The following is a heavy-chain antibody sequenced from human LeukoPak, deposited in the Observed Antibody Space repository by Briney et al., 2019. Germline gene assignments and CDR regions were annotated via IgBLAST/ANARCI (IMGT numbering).Heavy chain of an antibody. CDR2: ISAYNGNT. CDR1: GYTFTSYG. V-gene: IGHV1-18*01. CDR3: ARDVRRSVTGWFDP. D-gene: IGHD5-24*01. J-gene: IGHJ5*02. Sequence: ASVKVSCKASGYTFTSYGISWVRQAPGQGLEWMGWISAYNGNTNYAQKLQGRVTMTTDTSTSTAYMELRSLRSDDTAVYYCARDVRRSVTGWFDPWGQGTLVTVSS.